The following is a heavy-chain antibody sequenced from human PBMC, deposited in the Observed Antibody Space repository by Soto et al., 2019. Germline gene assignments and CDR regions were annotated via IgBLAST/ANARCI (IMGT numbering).Heavy chain of an antibody. CDR3: ARHPSYYGSGSYSNWFDP. V-gene: IGHV5-51*01. CDR2: IYPGDSDT. J-gene: IGHJ5*02. Sequence: GESLKISCKGSGYRFTNYWIGWVRQMPGKGLEWMGIIYPGDSDTRYSPSFQGHVTISADKSISTAYLQWSSLKASDTAMYYCARHPSYYGSGSYSNWFDPWGQGTLVTVSS. CDR1: GYRFTNYW. D-gene: IGHD3-10*01.